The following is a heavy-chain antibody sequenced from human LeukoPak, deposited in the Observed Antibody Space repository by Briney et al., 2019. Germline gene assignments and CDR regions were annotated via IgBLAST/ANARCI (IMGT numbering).Heavy chain of an antibody. CDR2: ISAYNGNT. CDR3: ARVDVVRSGGSCYLCAPDY. D-gene: IGHD2-15*01. CDR1: GYTFTSYG. J-gene: IGHJ4*02. Sequence: ASVKVSCKASGYTFTSYGISWVRQAPGQGLEWMGWISAYNGNTNYAQKLPGRVTMTTDTSTSTAYMELRSLRSDDTAVYYCARVDVVRSGGSCYLCAPDYWGQGTLVTVSS. V-gene: IGHV1-18*01.